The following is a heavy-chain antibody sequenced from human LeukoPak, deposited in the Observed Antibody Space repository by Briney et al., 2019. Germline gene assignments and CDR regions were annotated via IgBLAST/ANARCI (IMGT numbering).Heavy chain of an antibody. V-gene: IGHV4-34*01. CDR2: INHSGST. CDR3: ARGPLYSSSWYGYYYYYMDV. CDR1: GGSFSGYY. J-gene: IGHJ6*03. Sequence: SETLSLTCAVYGGSFSGYYWSWIRQPPGKVLEWIGEINHSGSTNYNPSLKSRVTISVDTSKNQFSLKLSSVTAADTAVYYCARGPLYSSSWYGYYYYYMDVWGKGTTVTVSS. D-gene: IGHD6-13*01.